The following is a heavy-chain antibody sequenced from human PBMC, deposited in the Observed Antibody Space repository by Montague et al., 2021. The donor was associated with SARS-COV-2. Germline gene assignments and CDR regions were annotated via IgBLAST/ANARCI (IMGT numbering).Heavy chain of an antibody. J-gene: IGHJ6*02. CDR3: ARVGRQQLVRLSGMDV. CDR2: IYYSGST. Sequence: SETLSLTCTVSSGSISSSSYYWGWIRQPPGKGLEWIGSIYYSGSTYYSPSLKSRVTISVDTSKNQFSLKLSSVTAADTAVYYCARVGRQQLVRLSGMDVWGQGTTVTVSS. CDR1: SGSISSSSYY. D-gene: IGHD6-13*01. V-gene: IGHV4-39*07.